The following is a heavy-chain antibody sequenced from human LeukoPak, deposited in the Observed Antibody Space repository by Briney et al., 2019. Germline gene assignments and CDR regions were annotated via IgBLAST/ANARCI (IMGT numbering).Heavy chain of an antibody. CDR2: ISSSCSYI. CDR3: AVTYYDFWSGYSH. J-gene: IGHJ4*02. V-gene: IGHV3-21*01. D-gene: IGHD3-3*01. Sequence: GGPVRLFCAASGILFSSYSMHWVRQAPGKGLEWVSSISSSCSYIYYADSVKGRYNISRENAKNSLYLQMNSLRAEDTAVYYCAVTYYDFWSGYSHWGQGTLVTVSS. CDR1: GILFSSYS.